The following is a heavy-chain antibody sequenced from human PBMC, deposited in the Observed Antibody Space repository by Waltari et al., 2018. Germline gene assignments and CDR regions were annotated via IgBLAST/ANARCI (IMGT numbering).Heavy chain of an antibody. CDR1: GGSISTNYN. Sequence: QLQLQESGPGLVKPSETLSLTCTVSGGSISTNYNGGWIRQPPGKGREWLGNSQYRGRTFYNPSLESRVTISLDTWKNQFSLRLSSVGAADTAVYFCGRIAFGDEGGYFQYWGQGTLVTVSS. CDR3: GRIAFGDEGGYFQY. J-gene: IGHJ1*01. CDR2: SQYRGRT. V-gene: IGHV4-39*01. D-gene: IGHD4-17*01.